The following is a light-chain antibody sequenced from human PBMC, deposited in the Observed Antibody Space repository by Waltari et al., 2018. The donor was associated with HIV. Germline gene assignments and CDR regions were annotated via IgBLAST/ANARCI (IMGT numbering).Light chain of an antibody. Sequence: DIQMTQSPSSLSASVGDRVTITCRPSQGISNYLAWYQQKPGKVPKLLISAPSTLQSGVPPRFSAGGSGTEFTLTISSLQPEDVATYYCQKYNTFPFAFGPGTKVNI. CDR1: QGISNY. J-gene: IGKJ3*01. V-gene: IGKV1-27*01. CDR3: QKYNTFPFA. CDR2: APS.